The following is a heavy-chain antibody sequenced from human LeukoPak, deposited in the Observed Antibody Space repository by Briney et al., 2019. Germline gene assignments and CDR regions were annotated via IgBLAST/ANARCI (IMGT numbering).Heavy chain of an antibody. J-gene: IGHJ3*02. CDR3: ARIREYSAYDAFDI. CDR2: ISGSGGST. Sequence: GGSLRLSCAASGFTFSSYVMSWVRQAPGKGLEWVSAISGSGGSTYYAHSVKGRFTISRDNSKNTLYLQMNSLRAEDTAIYYCARIREYSAYDAFDIWGQGTMVTVSS. CDR1: GFTFSSYV. V-gene: IGHV3-23*01. D-gene: IGHD2-21*01.